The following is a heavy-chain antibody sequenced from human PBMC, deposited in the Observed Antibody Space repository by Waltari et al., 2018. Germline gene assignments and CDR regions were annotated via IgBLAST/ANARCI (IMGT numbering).Heavy chain of an antibody. CDR3: ARDLGSSLGLEYGMDV. J-gene: IGHJ6*02. V-gene: IGHV4-59*01. CDR2: IYYSGST. CDR1: GGSISSSY. D-gene: IGHD6-13*01. Sequence: QVQLPESGPGPVKPSETLPLTCTVPGGSISSSYCSWIRQPPGKGLEWIGYIYYSGSTNYNPSLKSRVTISVDTSKNQFSLKLSSVTAADTAVYYCARDLGSSLGLEYGMDVWGQGTTVTVSS.